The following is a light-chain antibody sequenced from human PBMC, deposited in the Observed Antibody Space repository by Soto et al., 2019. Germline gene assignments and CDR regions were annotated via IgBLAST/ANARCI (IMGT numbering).Light chain of an antibody. CDR1: SGPVSTSHF. CDR3: VLYVGSGILV. CDR2: GTK. V-gene: IGLV8-61*01. Sequence: QTVVTQEPSFSVSTEATVTLTCDLNSGPVSTSHFPNWYQQTPGQPPLTLIYGTKTRSSGVPDRFAGSILGIRAALTITGAQADDESDYYCVLYVGSGILVFGGGTKVTVL. J-gene: IGLJ3*02.